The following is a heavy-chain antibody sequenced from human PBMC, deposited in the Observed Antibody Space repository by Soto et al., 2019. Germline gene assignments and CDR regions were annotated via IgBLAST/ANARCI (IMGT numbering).Heavy chain of an antibody. CDR1: GFIFNNYA. J-gene: IGHJ4*02. Sequence: GGSLRLSCAVSGFIFNNYAMNWVRQAPGEGLEWVSAISASGVSTYYADSVKGRFTISRDNSKNTLYLQMNSLRAEDTAVYYCAKGSGFDYWGQGTLVTVSS. CDR3: AKGSGFDY. V-gene: IGHV3-23*01. CDR2: ISASGVST.